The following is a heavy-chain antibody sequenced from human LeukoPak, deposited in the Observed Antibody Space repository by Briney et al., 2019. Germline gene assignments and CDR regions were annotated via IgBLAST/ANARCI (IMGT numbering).Heavy chain of an antibody. CDR1: GYTFTSYG. CDR3: ARDKERFGELLPLGY. J-gene: IGHJ4*02. CDR2: ISAYNGNT. D-gene: IGHD3-10*01. Sequence: GASVKVSCKASGYTFTSYGISWVRQAPGQGLEWMGWISAYNGNTNYAQKLQGRVTMTTDTSTSTAYMELRSLRSDDTAVYYCARDKERFGELLPLGYWGQGTLVTVSS. V-gene: IGHV1-18*01.